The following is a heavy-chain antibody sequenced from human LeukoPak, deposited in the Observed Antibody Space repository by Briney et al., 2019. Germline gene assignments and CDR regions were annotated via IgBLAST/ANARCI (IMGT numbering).Heavy chain of an antibody. Sequence: GGSLRLSCAASGFTFSSYWMHWVRQAPGKGLVWVSRINSDGSSTSYADSVKGRFTISRDNAKNTLYLQMNSLRAEDTAVYYCARVWGSGWYMFDYWGQGTLVTVSS. V-gene: IGHV3-74*01. D-gene: IGHD6-19*01. CDR3: ARVWGSGWYMFDY. J-gene: IGHJ4*02. CDR1: GFTFSSYW. CDR2: INSDGSST.